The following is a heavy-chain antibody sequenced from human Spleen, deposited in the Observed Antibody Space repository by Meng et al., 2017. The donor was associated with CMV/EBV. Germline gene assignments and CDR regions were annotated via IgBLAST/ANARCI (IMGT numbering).Heavy chain of an antibody. J-gene: IGHJ4*02. V-gene: IGHV3-23*01. D-gene: IGHD3-3*01. CDR3: AKDQDYDFWSGYRIGYFDY. Sequence: GESLKISCAASGFTFSSYAMSWVRQAPGKGLEWVSAISGSGYNTYYADSVKGRFTISRDNSKNTLSLQMNSLRAEDTAVYYCAKDQDYDFWSGYRIGYFDYWGQGTLVTVSS. CDR1: GFTFSSYA. CDR2: ISGSGYNT.